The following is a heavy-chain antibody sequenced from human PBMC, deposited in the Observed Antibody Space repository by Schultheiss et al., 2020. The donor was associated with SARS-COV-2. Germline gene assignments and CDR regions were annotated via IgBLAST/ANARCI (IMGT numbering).Heavy chain of an antibody. Sequence: SVKVSCKASGGTFSSYAISWVRQAPGQGLEWMGGIIPIFGTANYAQKFQGRVTITADESTSTAYMELRSLRSDDTAVYYCAREHYGDYPKFDYWGQGTLVTVSS. D-gene: IGHD4-17*01. CDR2: IIPIFGTA. CDR3: AREHYGDYPKFDY. CDR1: GGTFSSYA. J-gene: IGHJ4*02. V-gene: IGHV1-69*13.